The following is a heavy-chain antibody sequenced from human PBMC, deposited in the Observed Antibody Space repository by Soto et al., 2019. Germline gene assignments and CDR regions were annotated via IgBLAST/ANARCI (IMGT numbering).Heavy chain of an antibody. CDR2: IWYDGSDK. V-gene: IGHV3-33*08. CDR3: AGDKGWFDP. Sequence: GGSLRLSCAASGFTFSSYAMSWVRQAPGKGLEWVALIWYDGSDKYYADSVKGRFTISRDNSNNTLYLQMNNLRVEDTAVYYCAGDKGWFDPWGQGALVTVSS. CDR1: GFTFSSYA. J-gene: IGHJ5*02.